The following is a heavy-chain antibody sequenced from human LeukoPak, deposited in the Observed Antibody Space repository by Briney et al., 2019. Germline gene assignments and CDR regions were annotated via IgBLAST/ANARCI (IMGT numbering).Heavy chain of an antibody. CDR2: IYYSGST. Sequence: PSETLSLTCTVSGGSISSYYWSWIRQPPGKGLEWIGYIYYSGSTNYNPSLKSRVTISVDTSKNQFSLKLSSVTAADTAVYYCARDGGAAAGWRGYYYYYYMDVWGKGTTVTVSS. CDR1: GGSISSYY. V-gene: IGHV4-59*01. D-gene: IGHD6-13*01. CDR3: ARDGGAAAGWRGYYYYYYMDV. J-gene: IGHJ6*03.